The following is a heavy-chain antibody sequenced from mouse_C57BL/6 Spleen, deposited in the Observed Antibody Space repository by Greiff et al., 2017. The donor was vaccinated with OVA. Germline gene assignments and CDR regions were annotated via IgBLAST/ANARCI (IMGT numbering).Heavy chain of an antibody. CDR3: ARGGITTVVGTGLTY. CDR1: GFSLTSYA. J-gene: IGHJ3*01. CDR2: IWTGGGT. Sequence: VQLVESGSGLVAPSQSLSITCTVSGFSLTSYAISWVRQPPGKGLEWLGVIWTGGGTNYNSALKSRLSISKDNSKSQVFLKMNSLQTDDTARYYCARGGITTVVGTGLTYWGQGTLVTVSA. D-gene: IGHD1-1*01. V-gene: IGHV2-9-1*01.